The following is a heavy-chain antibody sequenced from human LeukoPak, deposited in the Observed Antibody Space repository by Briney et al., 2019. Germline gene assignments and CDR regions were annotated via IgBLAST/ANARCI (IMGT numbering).Heavy chain of an antibody. J-gene: IGHJ6*02. Sequence: SVKVSCKASGGTFSSYAISWVRQAPGQGLEWMGRIIPILGIANYAQKFQGRVTITADKSTSTAYMELSSLRSEDTAVYYCARESPYLGYCSGGSCYYYGMVVWGQGTTVTVS. D-gene: IGHD2-15*01. V-gene: IGHV1-69*04. CDR2: IIPILGIA. CDR1: GGTFSSYA. CDR3: ARESPYLGYCSGGSCYYYGMVV.